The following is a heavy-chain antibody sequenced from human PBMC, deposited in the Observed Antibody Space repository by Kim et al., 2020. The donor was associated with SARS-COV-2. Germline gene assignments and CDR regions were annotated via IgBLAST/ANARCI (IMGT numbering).Heavy chain of an antibody. J-gene: IGHJ4*02. CDR3: ARDTTNPWYGGADF. V-gene: IGHV1-2*02. Sequence: ASVKVSCKASGYTFTDYFMHLVRQAPGQGLEWMGWINPNSGDTNYAQKFQGRVTLTRDTSVSTAYMDLTRLRADDTGVYYCARDTTNPWYGGADFWGQGTLVTVSS. CDR2: INPNSGDT. D-gene: IGHD3-10*01. CDR1: GYTFTDYF.